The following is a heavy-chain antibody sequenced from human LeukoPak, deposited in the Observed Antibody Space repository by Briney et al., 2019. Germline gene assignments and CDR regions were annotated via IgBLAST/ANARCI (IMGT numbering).Heavy chain of an antibody. J-gene: IGHJ4*02. CDR2: ISSSGSTI. D-gene: IGHD1-26*01. CDR3: ARDRYSGSYAPKRHLSGHDY. CDR1: GFTFSSYS. V-gene: IGHV3-48*04. Sequence: PGGSLRLSCAASGFTFSSYSMNWVRQAPGKGLEWVSYISSSGSTIYYADSVKGRFTISRDNAKNSLYLQMNSLRAEDTAVYYCARDRYSGSYAPKRHLSGHDYWGQGTLVTVSS.